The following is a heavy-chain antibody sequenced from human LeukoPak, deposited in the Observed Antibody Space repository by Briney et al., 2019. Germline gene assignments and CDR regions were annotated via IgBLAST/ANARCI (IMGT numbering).Heavy chain of an antibody. V-gene: IGHV1-18*01. CDR1: GYTFTSYG. J-gene: IGHJ4*02. CDR3: ARTSGLLRYADY. Sequence: ASVKVSCKASGYTFTSYGIRWVRQAPGQGLEWMGWISAYNGNTNYAQKFQGRVTMTTDTSTSTAYMELRSLRSDDTAVYYCARTSGLLRYADYWGQGTLVTVSS. D-gene: IGHD3-9*01. CDR2: ISAYNGNT.